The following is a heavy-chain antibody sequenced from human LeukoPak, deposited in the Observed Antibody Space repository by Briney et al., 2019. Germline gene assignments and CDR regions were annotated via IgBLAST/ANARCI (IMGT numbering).Heavy chain of an antibody. CDR3: ARLSAIFGVVIIDY. CDR2: IYYSGST. J-gene: IGHJ4*02. V-gene: IGHV4-59*01. D-gene: IGHD3-3*01. CDR1: GGSISSYY. Sequence: PSETLSLTCTVSGGSISSYYWSWIRQPPGKGLEWIGYIYYSGSTNYNPSLKSRVTISVDTSKNQFSLKLSSVTAADTAVYYCARLSAIFGVVIIDYWGQGTLVTASS.